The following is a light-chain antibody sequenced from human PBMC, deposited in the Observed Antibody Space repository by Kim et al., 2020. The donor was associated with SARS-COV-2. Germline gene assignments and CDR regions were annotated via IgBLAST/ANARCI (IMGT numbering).Light chain of an antibody. Sequence: DIVMTQSPLSLPVTPGEPASISCRSSQSLLHSNGYNYLDWYLQKPGQSPQLLIYLGSNRASGVHDRFSGSGSGTDFTLKISRVEAADVGVYYCMQALQATWTFGQGTKVDIK. CDR1: QSLLHSNGYNY. V-gene: IGKV2-28*01. CDR3: MQALQATWT. CDR2: LGS. J-gene: IGKJ1*01.